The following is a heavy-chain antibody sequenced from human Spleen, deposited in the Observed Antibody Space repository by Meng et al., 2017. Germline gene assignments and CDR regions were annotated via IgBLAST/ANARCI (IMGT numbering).Heavy chain of an antibody. V-gene: IGHV4-39*07. CDR1: GGSVSSSSFY. Sequence: QLQVQESGPGLVKPSETLSLTCRVSGGSVSSSSFYWVWILQPPGRTLEWMGSIDYSTYVHYNASLKSRVTMSIDTSKKQISLKLTSVTAADTAVYFCARGSPRTVTLDSWGQGTLVTVSS. CDR2: IDYSTYV. J-gene: IGHJ4*02. CDR3: ARGSPRTVTLDS. D-gene: IGHD4-17*01.